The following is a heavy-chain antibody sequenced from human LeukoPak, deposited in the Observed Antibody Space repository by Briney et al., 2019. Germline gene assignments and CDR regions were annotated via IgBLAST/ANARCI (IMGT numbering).Heavy chain of an antibody. Sequence: GGSLRLSCAASGFSVSRNFMSWVRQAPGEGLEWISVVASGDTTFYADSVKGRFTISRDNSKNTLYLQMNSLRVDDTAVYFCAMDAVTVSRKIITPFDYWGQGTLVTVSS. V-gene: IGHV3-66*01. CDR2: VASGDTT. CDR1: GFSVSRNF. J-gene: IGHJ4*02. D-gene: IGHD3-10*02. CDR3: AMDAVTVSRKIITPFDY.